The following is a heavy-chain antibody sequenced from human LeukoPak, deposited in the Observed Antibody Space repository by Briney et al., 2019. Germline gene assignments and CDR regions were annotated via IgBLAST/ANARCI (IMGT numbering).Heavy chain of an antibody. Sequence: SKTLSLTCTVSGGSISSYYWSWIRKPPGKGLEWIGYIYYSGSTNYNPSLKSRVTISVDTSKNQFSLKLSSVTAADTAVYYCARPLTDGAFDIWGQGTMVTVSS. CDR1: GGSISSYY. J-gene: IGHJ3*02. D-gene: IGHD3-16*01. CDR3: ARPLTDGAFDI. V-gene: IGHV4-59*01. CDR2: IYYSGST.